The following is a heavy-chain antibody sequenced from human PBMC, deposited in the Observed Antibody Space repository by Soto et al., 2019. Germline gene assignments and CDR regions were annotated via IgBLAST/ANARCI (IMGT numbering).Heavy chain of an antibody. J-gene: IGHJ6*02. CDR3: ARGNYNYYYGMDV. Sequence: PGGSLRLSCAASGFTFSLYGMHWVRQPPGKGLEWVAVIWYDGSNTYYADSVKGRFTISRDNSKNTLYLQMNSLRAEDAAVYYCARGNYNYYYGMDVWGQGTTVTVSS. CDR2: IWYDGSNT. V-gene: IGHV3-33*01. CDR1: GFTFSLYG. D-gene: IGHD3-10*01.